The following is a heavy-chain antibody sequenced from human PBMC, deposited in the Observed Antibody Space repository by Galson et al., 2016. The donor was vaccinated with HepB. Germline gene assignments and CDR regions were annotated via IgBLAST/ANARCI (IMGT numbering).Heavy chain of an antibody. V-gene: IGHV3-23*01. CDR2: ISDSGGNT. D-gene: IGHD3-16*01. CDR1: GFSFYSFA. CDR3: AKVPLGERKVTFGAVRRKKGITFFDH. Sequence: SLRLSCAASGFSFYSFAMGWVRQAPGKGLEWASGISDSGGNTWDADSVKGRFIISRDNSKNTLYLQLNRLRAEDTAVYYCAKVPLGERKVTFGAVRRKKGITFFDHWGQGTLVTVSS. J-gene: IGHJ4*02.